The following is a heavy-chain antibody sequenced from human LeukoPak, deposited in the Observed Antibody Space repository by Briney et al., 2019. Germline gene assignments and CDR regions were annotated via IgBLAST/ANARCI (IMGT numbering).Heavy chain of an antibody. CDR2: IYYSGST. Sequence: SQTLSLTCTVSGASISSGDYYWSWIRQPPGKGLEWIGYIYYSGSTYYNPSLKSRVTIPVDTSKNQFSLKLNSVTAADTAVYYCARVVENHFDYWGQGTLVTVSS. CDR3: ARVVENHFDY. J-gene: IGHJ4*02. D-gene: IGHD1-14*01. V-gene: IGHV4-30-4*01. CDR1: GASISSGDYY.